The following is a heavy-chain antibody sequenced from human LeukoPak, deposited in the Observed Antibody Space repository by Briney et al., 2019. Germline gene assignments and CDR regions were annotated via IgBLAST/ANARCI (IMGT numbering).Heavy chain of an antibody. CDR1: GGSISSYY. V-gene: IGHV4-4*07. Sequence: SETLSLTCTVSGGSISSYYWTWIRQPAGKGLEWIGRIYTCGSTNYNPSLKSRVTMSVDTSKNQFSLKLSSVTAADTAVYYCAREEGLWSYLEYWGQGTLVTVSS. J-gene: IGHJ4*02. CDR3: AREEGLWSYLEY. D-gene: IGHD5-18*01. CDR2: IYTCGST.